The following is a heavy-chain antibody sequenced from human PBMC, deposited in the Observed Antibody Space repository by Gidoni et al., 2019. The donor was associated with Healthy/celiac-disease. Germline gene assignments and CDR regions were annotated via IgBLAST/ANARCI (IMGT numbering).Heavy chain of an antibody. J-gene: IGHJ2*01. D-gene: IGHD4-17*01. Sequence: QVQLVESGGGVVQPGRSLRLSCAASGFTFSSYAMHWVRQAPGKGLEWVAVISYDGSNKYYADSVKGRFTISRDNSKNTLYLQMNSLRAEDTAVYYCARDASTVKAHYWYFDLWGRGTLVTVSS. CDR1: GFTFSSYA. CDR3: ARDASTVKAHYWYFDL. CDR2: ISYDGSNK. V-gene: IGHV3-30*01.